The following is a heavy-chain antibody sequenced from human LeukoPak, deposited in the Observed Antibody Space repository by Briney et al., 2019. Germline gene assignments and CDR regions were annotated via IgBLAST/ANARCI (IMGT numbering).Heavy chain of an antibody. J-gene: IGHJ4*02. CDR3: ARDNGLLYDDY. CDR2: ISSSGSTI. CDR1: GFTFSSYE. V-gene: IGHV3-48*03. Sequence: GGSLRLSCAASGFTFSSYEMNWVRQAPGKGLEWVSYISSSGSTIYYADSVRGRFTISRDNAKNSLYLQMNSLRAEDTAVYYCARDNGLLYDDYWGQGTEVTVSS. D-gene: IGHD2/OR15-2a*01.